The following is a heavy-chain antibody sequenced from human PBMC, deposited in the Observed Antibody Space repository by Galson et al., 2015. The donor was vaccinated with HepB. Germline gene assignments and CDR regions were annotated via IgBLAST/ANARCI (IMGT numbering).Heavy chain of an antibody. D-gene: IGHD6-19*01. CDR3: ARDRGDSSGWYGWHY. CDR1: GYTFTGYY. CDR2: INPSGGST. Sequence: SVKVSCKASGYTFTGYYMHWVRQAPGQGLEWMGIINPSGGSTSYAQKFQGRVTMTRDTSTSTVYMELSSLRSEDTAVYYCARDRGDSSGWYGWHYWGQGTLVTVSS. J-gene: IGHJ4*02. V-gene: IGHV1-46*01.